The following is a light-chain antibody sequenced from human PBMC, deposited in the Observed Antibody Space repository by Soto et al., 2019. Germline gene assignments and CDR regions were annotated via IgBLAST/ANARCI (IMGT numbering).Light chain of an antibody. CDR3: QAYDYSLSAFV. J-gene: IGLJ3*02. V-gene: IGLV1-40*01. CDR2: GNR. CDR1: NSNLGAGYD. Sequence: QSVLTQPPSASGAPGQTVTISCTGNNSNLGAGYDVHWYQQLPGAAPKLVVFGNRNRPSGVPERFSGSKSGTSASLAITGLQAEDEAEYYCQAYDYSLSAFVFGGGTKLTVL.